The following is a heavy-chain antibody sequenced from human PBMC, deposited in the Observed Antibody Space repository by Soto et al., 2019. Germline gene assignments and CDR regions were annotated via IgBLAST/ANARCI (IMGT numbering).Heavy chain of an antibody. Sequence: GGSLRLSCAASGFTFSSYGMHWVRQAPGKGLEWVAVIWYDGSNKYYADSVKGRFTISRDNSKNTLYLQMNSLRAEDTAVYYCARDTAAAADKWGFDPWGQGTLVTVSS. D-gene: IGHD6-13*01. CDR2: IWYDGSNK. CDR1: GFTFSSYG. CDR3: ARDTAAAADKWGFDP. V-gene: IGHV3-33*01. J-gene: IGHJ5*02.